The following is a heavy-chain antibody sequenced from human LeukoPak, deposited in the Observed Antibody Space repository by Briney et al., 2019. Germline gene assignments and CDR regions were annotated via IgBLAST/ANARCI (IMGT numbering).Heavy chain of an antibody. CDR1: GFTFSSYS. CDR2: ISSSSSTI. J-gene: IGHJ4*02. CDR3: ARGPPIDY. Sequence: GGSLRLSCAASGFTFSSYSMIWVRQAPGKGLEWVSYISSSSSTIYYADSVKGRFTISRDNAKNSLYLQMNSLRAEDTAVYYCARGPPIDYWGQGTLVTVSS. V-gene: IGHV3-48*04.